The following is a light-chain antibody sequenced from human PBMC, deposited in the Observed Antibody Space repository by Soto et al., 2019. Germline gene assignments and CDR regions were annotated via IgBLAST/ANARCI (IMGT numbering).Light chain of an antibody. CDR1: QNISDT. J-gene: IGKJ1*01. CDR3: QQYNNWPWT. Sequence: EIVMTQSPATLSVSPGGRATLSCRASQNISDTLAWYQQKPGQAPRLLIYGASTRAPGFPARFSGSGSGTDFTLTISSLQSEDFAVYYCQQYNNWPWTFGQGTKVDIK. CDR2: GAS. V-gene: IGKV3-15*01.